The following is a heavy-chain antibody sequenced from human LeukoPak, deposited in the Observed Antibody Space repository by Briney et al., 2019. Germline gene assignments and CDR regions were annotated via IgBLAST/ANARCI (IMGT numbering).Heavy chain of an antibody. CDR1: GFTLSTYA. D-gene: IGHD3-10*01. CDR3: AKDLLRDRWFGES. CDR2: IRFDGVDK. Sequence: GGSLRLSCAASGFTLSTYAMSWVRQTPGKGLEWVAFIRFDGVDKYYADSVKGRFRISRDDSKNTLYLQMNSLSGEDTAIYYCAKDLLRDRWFGESWGQGTLVTVSS. J-gene: IGHJ5*02. V-gene: IGHV3-30*02.